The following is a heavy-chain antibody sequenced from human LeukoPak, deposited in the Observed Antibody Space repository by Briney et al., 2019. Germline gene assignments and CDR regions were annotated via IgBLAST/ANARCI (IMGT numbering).Heavy chain of an antibody. CDR1: GGSISSYY. CDR3: ARVLGGDYVEWFDP. CDR2: IYYSGST. V-gene: IGHV4-59*12. D-gene: IGHD4-17*01. Sequence: SETLSLTCTVSGGSISSYYWSWIRQPPGKGLEWIGYIYYSGSTNYNPSLKSRVTISVDTSKNQFSLKLSSVTAADTAVYYCARVLGGDYVEWFDPWGQGTLVTVSS. J-gene: IGHJ5*02.